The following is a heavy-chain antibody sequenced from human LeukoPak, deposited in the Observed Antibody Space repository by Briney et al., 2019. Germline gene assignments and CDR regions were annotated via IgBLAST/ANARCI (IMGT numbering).Heavy chain of an antibody. D-gene: IGHD1-14*01. CDR3: ASYVRPEAFDI. J-gene: IGHJ3*02. CDR1: GGSISSYY. CDR2: IYYSGST. Sequence: SETLSLTCTVSGGSISSYYWSWIRKPPGKGLEWIGYIYYSGSTYYNPSLKSRVTISVDTSKNQFSLKLSSVTAADTAVYYCASYVRPEAFDIWGQGTMVTVSS. V-gene: IGHV4-59*12.